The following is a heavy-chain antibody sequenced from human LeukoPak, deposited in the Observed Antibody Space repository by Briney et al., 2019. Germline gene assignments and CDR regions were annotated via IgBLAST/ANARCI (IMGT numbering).Heavy chain of an antibody. Sequence: GESLKISCKGSGYSFTSYWIGWVRQMPGKGLEWMGIIYPGDSDIRYSPSFQGQVTISADKSISTAYLQWSSLKASDTAKYYCARHGAWIAVANTRGYYYYGMDVWGQGTTVTVSS. V-gene: IGHV5-51*01. D-gene: IGHD6-19*01. CDR1: GYSFTSYW. CDR2: IYPGDSDI. CDR3: ARHGAWIAVANTRGYYYYGMDV. J-gene: IGHJ6*02.